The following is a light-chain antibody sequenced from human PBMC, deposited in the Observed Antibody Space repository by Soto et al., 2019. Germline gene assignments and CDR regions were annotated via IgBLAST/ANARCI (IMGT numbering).Light chain of an antibody. V-gene: IGKV4-1*01. CDR1: QSVLYSSNNKNY. Sequence: DIVMTRSPDSLAVSRGVRATINCKSSQSVLYSSNNKNYLAWYQQRPGQPPKLLIYWASTRESGVPDRFSGSGSGTDFTLTITSLQAEDVAVYYFQQYASTPPTFGHGTKLEIK. CDR2: WAS. CDR3: QQYASTPPT. J-gene: IGKJ2*01.